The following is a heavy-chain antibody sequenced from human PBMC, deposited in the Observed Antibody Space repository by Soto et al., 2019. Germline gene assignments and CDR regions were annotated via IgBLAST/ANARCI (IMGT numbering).Heavy chain of an antibody. Sequence: SETLSLTCTVSGGSISSYYWSWIRQPPGKGLEWIGYIYYSGSTNYNPSLKSRVTISVDTSKNQFSLKLSSATAADTAVYYCARAATASYSSGWTWGQGTLVTVSS. CDR1: GGSISSYY. J-gene: IGHJ4*02. CDR3: ARAATASYSSGWT. CDR2: IYYSGST. V-gene: IGHV4-59*01. D-gene: IGHD6-19*01.